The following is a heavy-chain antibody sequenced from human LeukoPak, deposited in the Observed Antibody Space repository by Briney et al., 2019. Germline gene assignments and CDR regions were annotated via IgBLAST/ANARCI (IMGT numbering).Heavy chain of an antibody. J-gene: IGHJ4*02. V-gene: IGHV3-21*01. CDR1: GFIFSSYS. D-gene: IGHD3-10*01. CDR3: ARELDGSGSYYLDY. Sequence: GGSLRLSCAASGFIFSSYSMNWVRQAPGKGLEWVSSISSSSSYIYYADSVKGRFTISRDNAKNSLYLQMNSLRAEDTAVYYCARELDGSGSYYLDYWGQGTLVTVSS. CDR2: ISSSSSYI.